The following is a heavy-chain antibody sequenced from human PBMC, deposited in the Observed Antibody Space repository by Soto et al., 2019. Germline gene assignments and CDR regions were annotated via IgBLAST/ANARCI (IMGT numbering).Heavy chain of an antibody. CDR1: GGSFSGYY. J-gene: IGHJ5*02. CDR2: INHSGST. V-gene: IGHV4-34*01. CDR3: ARGSPLFFSSIAVARSWFDP. Sequence: PSETLSLTCAVYGGSFSGYYWSWIRQPPGKGLEWIGEINHSGSTNYNPSLKSRVTISVDTSKNQFSLKLSSVTAADTAVYYCARGSPLFFSSIAVARSWFDPWGQGTLVTVSS. D-gene: IGHD6-19*01.